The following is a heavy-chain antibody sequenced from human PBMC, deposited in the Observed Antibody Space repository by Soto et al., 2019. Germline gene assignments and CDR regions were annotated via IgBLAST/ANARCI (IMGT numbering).Heavy chain of an antibody. Sequence: EMQLVESGGGLVQPGGSLRLSCAASGFTFRSYSMNWVRQAPGKGLEWVSYISISSRTIYYADSVKGRFTMSRDDAKNSLYLQMNSLRDEDTSVYYCARDNGIAGSFDPWGQGTLVTVSS. CDR2: ISISSRTI. J-gene: IGHJ5*02. CDR1: GFTFRSYS. V-gene: IGHV3-48*02. CDR3: ARDNGIAGSFDP. D-gene: IGHD6-13*01.